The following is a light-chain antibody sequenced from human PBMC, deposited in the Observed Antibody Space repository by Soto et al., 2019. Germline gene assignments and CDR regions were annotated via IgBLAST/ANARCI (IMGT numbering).Light chain of an antibody. V-gene: IGKV3D-20*01. Sequence: EIGLTQSPATLSLSPGEIATLSCGASQSVSSSYLAWYQQKPGLAPRLLIYDASSRATGIPDRFSGSGSGTDFTLTISRLEPEDFAVYYCQQCCSSPYTFGQGTKLEIK. CDR1: QSVSSSY. J-gene: IGKJ2*01. CDR2: DAS. CDR3: QQCCSSPYT.